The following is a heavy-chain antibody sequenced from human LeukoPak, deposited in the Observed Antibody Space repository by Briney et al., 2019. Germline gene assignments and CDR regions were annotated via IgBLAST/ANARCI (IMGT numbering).Heavy chain of an antibody. V-gene: IGHV1-8*03. Sequence: ATVKVSCKASGYTFTSYDINWVRQATGQGLEWMGWMNPNSGNTGYAQKFQGRVTITRNTSISTAYMELSSLRSEDTAVYYCARAWWVNYYGSGSYLNWFDPWGQGTLVTVSS. CDR2: MNPNSGNT. CDR3: ARAWWVNYYGSGSYLNWFDP. D-gene: IGHD3-10*01. J-gene: IGHJ5*02. CDR1: GYTFTSYD.